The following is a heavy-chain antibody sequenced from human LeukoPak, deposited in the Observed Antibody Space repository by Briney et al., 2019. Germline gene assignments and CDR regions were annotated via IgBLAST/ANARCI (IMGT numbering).Heavy chain of an antibody. J-gene: IGHJ4*02. V-gene: IGHV3-30*18. D-gene: IGHD1-26*01. CDR3: AKKNCGTYYEYPDY. CDR1: GFTFSIYG. CDR2: TSADGSTK. Sequence: GGSLRLSCAASGFTFSIYGMHWVRQAPGKGLEWVAVTSADGSTKHYADSVRGRFTISRDNSKNELYMQMESLRIEDTTVYYSAKKNCGTYYEYPDYWGQGTLVTVSS.